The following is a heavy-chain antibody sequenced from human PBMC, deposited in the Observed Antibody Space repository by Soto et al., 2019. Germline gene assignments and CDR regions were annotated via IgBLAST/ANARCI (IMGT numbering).Heavy chain of an antibody. J-gene: IGHJ4*01. V-gene: IGHV1-18*01. D-gene: IGHD2-2*01. CDR1: GYTFASYA. CDR2: ISAYNGNT. CDR3: ARDPPPPAY. Sequence: QVQLVQSGAEVKKPGASVKVSCKASGYTFASYAISWMRQAPGQGLEWMGWISAYNGNTNYAQKLQGRVTMTTDTSTSPDYMELRSLRSDDTAVYYCARDPPPPAYSGHGTLVTVSS.